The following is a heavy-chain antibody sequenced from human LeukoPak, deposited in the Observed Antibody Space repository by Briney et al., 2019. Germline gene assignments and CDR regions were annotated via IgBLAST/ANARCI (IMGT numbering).Heavy chain of an antibody. D-gene: IGHD1-26*01. CDR2: IYYSGST. J-gene: IGHJ4*02. CDR1: GGSISSSSYY. Sequence: SETLSLTCTVSGGSISSSSYYWGWIRQPPGKGLEWIGSIYYSGSTNYNPSLKSRVTMSVDTSKNQFSLKLSSVTAADTAVYYCARDLYVGATLVYFDYWGQGTLVTVSS. CDR3: ARDLYVGATLVYFDY. V-gene: IGHV4-39*07.